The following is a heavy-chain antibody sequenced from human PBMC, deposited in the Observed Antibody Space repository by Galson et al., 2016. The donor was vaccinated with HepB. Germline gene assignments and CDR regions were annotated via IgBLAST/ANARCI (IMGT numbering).Heavy chain of an antibody. V-gene: IGHV3-33*01. CDR1: GFTFSSHA. J-gene: IGHJ4*02. CDR2: ISYDGNYK. D-gene: IGHD1-26*01. CDR3: LAEVGSRDFGN. Sequence: SLRLSCAASGFTFSSHAMHWVRQAPGKGLEWVAGISYDGNYKFYVDSVKGRFTISRENSMNTLYLQLNSLRAEDTAAYYCLAEVGSRDFGNWGQGTLVTVSS.